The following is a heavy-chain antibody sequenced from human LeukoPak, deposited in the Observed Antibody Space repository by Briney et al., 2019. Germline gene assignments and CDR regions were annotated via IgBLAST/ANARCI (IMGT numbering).Heavy chain of an antibody. Sequence: GGSLRLSCAASGFTLSSYEMNWVRQAPGKGLEWVSAISGSGGSTYYADSVKGRFTISRDNSKNTLYLQMNSLRAEDTAVYYCAKASAMIVVVSKHFDYWGQGTLVTVSS. V-gene: IGHV3-23*01. J-gene: IGHJ4*02. CDR3: AKASAMIVVVSKHFDY. D-gene: IGHD3-22*01. CDR2: ISGSGGST. CDR1: GFTLSSYE.